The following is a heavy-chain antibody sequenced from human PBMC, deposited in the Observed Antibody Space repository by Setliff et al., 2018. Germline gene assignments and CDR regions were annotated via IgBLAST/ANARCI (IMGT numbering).Heavy chain of an antibody. CDR2: FSGSSSTI. V-gene: IGHV3-48*01. D-gene: IGHD3-22*01. Sequence: GGSLRLSCAASGFTFSSYSMNWVRQAPGKGLEWVSYFSGSSSTIRYADSVKGRFTISRDNAKNSLYLQMDSLRAEDTAVYYCVRELRVIVGVGIQGVFDIWGQGTMVTVSS. CDR1: GFTFSSYS. CDR3: VRELRVIVGVGIQGVFDI. J-gene: IGHJ3*02.